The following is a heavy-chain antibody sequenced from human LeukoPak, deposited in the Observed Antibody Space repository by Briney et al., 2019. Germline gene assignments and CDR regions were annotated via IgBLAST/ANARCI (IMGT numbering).Heavy chain of an antibody. J-gene: IGHJ2*01. CDR1: GGSISSGSYY. Sequence: SETLSLTCTVSGGSISSGSYYWSWIRQPAGKGLEWIGRTYTSGSTNYNPSLKSRVTISVDTSKNQFSLKLSSVTAADTAVYYCARDSPPEYSNYGYFDLWGRGTLVTVSS. CDR3: ARDSPPEYSNYGYFDL. V-gene: IGHV4-61*02. D-gene: IGHD4-11*01. CDR2: TYTSGST.